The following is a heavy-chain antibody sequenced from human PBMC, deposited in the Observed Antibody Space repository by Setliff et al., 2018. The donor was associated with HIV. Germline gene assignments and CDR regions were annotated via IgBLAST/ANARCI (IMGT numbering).Heavy chain of an antibody. V-gene: IGHV4-59*08. D-gene: IGHD3-22*01. J-gene: IGHJ4*02. Sequence: PSETLSLTCAVSGGPISGYYWNWIRQPPGKGLEWIGFIYYGSRTNYSPSLKSRVTISADTSENQFSLNLSSVTAADTAIYYCARLYYDSNGSFDSWGQGILVTVSS. CDR2: IYYGSRT. CDR3: ARLYYDSNGSFDS. CDR1: GGPISGYY.